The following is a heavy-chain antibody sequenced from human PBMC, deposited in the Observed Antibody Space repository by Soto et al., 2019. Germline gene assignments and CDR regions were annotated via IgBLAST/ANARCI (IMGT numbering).Heavy chain of an antibody. Sequence: EVQLVESGGALVQPGGSLRLSCAASGFTFSTYSMNWVRQAPGRGLEWVSYITSSSTTIYYADSVKGRFTISRDNAKNSLYLQMNSLRAEDTAVYYCARSVGGSYPYWGQGTLVTVSS. D-gene: IGHD1-26*01. V-gene: IGHV3-48*01. CDR1: GFTFSTYS. CDR3: ARSVGGSYPY. CDR2: ITSSSTTI. J-gene: IGHJ4*02.